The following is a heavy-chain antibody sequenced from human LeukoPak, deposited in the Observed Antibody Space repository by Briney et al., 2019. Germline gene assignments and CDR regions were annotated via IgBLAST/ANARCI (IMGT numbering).Heavy chain of an antibody. CDR2: INPNSGGT. J-gene: IGHJ3*02. CDR3: ARSKTYDFWSGWGAFDI. CDR1: GYTFTGYY. V-gene: IGHV1-2*02. Sequence: GASVKVSCKASGYTFTGYYMHWVRQAPGQGLEWMGWINPNSGGTNYAQKFQGRVTMTRDTSISTAYMELSRLRSDDTAVYYCARSKTYDFWSGWGAFDIWGQGTMVTVSS. D-gene: IGHD3-3*01.